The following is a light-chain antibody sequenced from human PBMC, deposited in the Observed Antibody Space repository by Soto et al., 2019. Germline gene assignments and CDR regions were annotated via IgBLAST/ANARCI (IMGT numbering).Light chain of an antibody. Sequence: QSVLTQPPSASGTPGQRVTISCSGSSSNIGSNTVNWYRQLTGTAPKLLIYSNNQRPSGVPDRFSGSKSGSSASLAISGLQSEDEADYYCAAWDDSLDGLWVFGGGTKVTVL. V-gene: IGLV1-44*01. J-gene: IGLJ3*02. CDR2: SNN. CDR3: AAWDDSLDGLWV. CDR1: SSNIGSNT.